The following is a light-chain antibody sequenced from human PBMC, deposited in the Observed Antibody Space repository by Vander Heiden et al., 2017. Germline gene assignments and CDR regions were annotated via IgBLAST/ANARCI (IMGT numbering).Light chain of an antibody. CDR1: QSVNNNY. CDR3: QQYGSSPFT. Sequence: EILLTQSPGTLSSSPGESATLSCRASQSVNNNYLAWYQQKPGQAPKVLIYGASSRATGIPVRFSGSGSGTDFTLTISRLEPEDFAVYSCQQYGSSPFTFGQGTKLEIK. CDR2: GAS. V-gene: IGKV3-20*01. J-gene: IGKJ2*01.